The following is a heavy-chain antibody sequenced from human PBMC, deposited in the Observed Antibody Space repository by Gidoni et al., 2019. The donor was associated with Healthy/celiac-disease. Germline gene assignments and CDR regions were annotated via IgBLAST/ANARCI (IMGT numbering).Heavy chain of an antibody. Sequence: EVQLVESGGGLVQPGGSLRLSGSAPGFPFSSYAMHWIRQAPGKGLEYVSAIGSNGGSTYYAGSVKGRFTISRDNSKNTLYLQMSSLRAEDTAVYYCVKGPGRFLEWLLGYFDLWGRGTLVTVSS. CDR3: VKGPGRFLEWLLGYFDL. D-gene: IGHD3-3*01. V-gene: IGHV3-64D*06. J-gene: IGHJ2*01. CDR1: GFPFSSYA. CDR2: IGSNGGST.